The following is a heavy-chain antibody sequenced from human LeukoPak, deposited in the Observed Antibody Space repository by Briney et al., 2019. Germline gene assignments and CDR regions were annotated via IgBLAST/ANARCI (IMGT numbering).Heavy chain of an antibody. CDR1: GGSISSSSYY. D-gene: IGHD3-22*01. V-gene: IGHV4-39*01. CDR3: ARDTSGYYSFDY. CDR2: IYYSGNT. Sequence: SETLSLTCTVSGGSISSSSYYWGWIRQPPGKGLEWIGSIYYSGNTYYNPSLKSRVTISVDTSKNQFSLKLSSVTAADTAIYYCARDTSGYYSFDYWGQGTLLTVSS. J-gene: IGHJ4*02.